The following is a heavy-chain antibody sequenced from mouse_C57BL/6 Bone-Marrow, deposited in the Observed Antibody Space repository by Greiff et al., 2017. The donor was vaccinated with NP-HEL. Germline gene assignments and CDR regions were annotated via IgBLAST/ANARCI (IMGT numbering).Heavy chain of an antibody. CDR1: GFTFSDYG. Sequence: EVQRVESGGGLVQPGGSLKLSCAASGFTFSDYGMAWVRQAPGKGPEWVAFISNLAYSIYYADTVTGRFTISRENAKNTLYLEMSSLRAEDTAMYYCARGVAYWGQGTLVTVSA. CDR2: ISNLAYSI. V-gene: IGHV5-15*01. CDR3: ARGVAY. J-gene: IGHJ3*01.